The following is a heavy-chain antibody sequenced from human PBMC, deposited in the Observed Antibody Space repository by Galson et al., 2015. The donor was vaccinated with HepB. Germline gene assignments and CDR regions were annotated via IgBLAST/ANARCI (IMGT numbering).Heavy chain of an antibody. D-gene: IGHD3-3*01. CDR2: ISNSGSPT. J-gene: IGHJ4*02. CDR1: GFTFSRYE. Sequence: SLRLSCAASGFTFSRYEMNWVRQAPGKGLEWVSYISNSGSPTYYADSVKGRFTISRDNAKKSLYLQMNSLRAEDTAVYYCAKVMLFGVVGSLDYWGQGTLVTVSS. V-gene: IGHV3-48*03. CDR3: AKVMLFGVVGSLDY.